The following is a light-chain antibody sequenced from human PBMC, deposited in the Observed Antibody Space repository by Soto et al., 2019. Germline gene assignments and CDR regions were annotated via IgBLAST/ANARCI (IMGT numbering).Light chain of an antibody. CDR3: LQDYNYPRT. CDR2: GAT. J-gene: IGKJ1*01. CDR1: QDIRTE. Sequence: ALQMTQSPSSLSASVGDRVTITCRASQDIRTELGWYQQKPGKAPKLLIYGATTLQSGVPSRFSGSGSGTDFTLTISGVQPEDFATYDCLQDYNYPRTFDQGTKVEAK. V-gene: IGKV1-6*01.